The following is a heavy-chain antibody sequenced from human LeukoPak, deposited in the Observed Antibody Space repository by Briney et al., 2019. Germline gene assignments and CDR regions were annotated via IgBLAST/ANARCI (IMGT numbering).Heavy chain of an antibody. CDR1: TFTFSNYW. CDR2: IKQDGSEK. J-gene: IGHJ4*02. D-gene: IGHD3-10*01. V-gene: IGHV3-7*01. Sequence: GGSLRLSCAASTFTFSNYWMSWVRQAPGKGLEWVANIKQDGSEKYYVDSVKGRFIISRDNAENSLYLQMNSLRVEDTAVYYCARTPDGADYWGQGTLVTVSS. CDR3: ARTPDGADY.